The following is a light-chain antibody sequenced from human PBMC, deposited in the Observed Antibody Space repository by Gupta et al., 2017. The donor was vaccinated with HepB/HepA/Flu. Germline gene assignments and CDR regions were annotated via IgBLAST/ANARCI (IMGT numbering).Light chain of an antibody. V-gene: IGKV3-15*01. Sequence: EIVMTQSPATLSVSPGGTAPLSCRASQSISNNLAWYQQKPGQAPRLLIYGASTRATGIAARFSGSGSGTEFTLTISSLQSEDFAVYYCQQYDNWPLTFGGGTKVEIK. CDR1: QSISNN. CDR2: GAS. J-gene: IGKJ4*01. CDR3: QQYDNWPLT.